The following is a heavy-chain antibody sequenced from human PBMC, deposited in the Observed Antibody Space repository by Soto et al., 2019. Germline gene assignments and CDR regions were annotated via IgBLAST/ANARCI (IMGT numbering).Heavy chain of an antibody. V-gene: IGHV4-39*01. Sequence: SETLSLTCTVSGGSISSSSYYWGWIRQPPGKGLEWIGSIYYSGSTYYNPSLKSRVTISVDTSKNQFSLKLSSVTAADTAVYYCASSYGDHYYYYYMDVWGKGTTVTVSS. D-gene: IGHD4-17*01. CDR1: GGSISSSSYY. CDR2: IYYSGST. CDR3: ASSYGDHYYYYYMDV. J-gene: IGHJ6*03.